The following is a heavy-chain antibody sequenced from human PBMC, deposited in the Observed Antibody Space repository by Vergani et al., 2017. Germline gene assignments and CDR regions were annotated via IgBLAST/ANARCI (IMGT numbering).Heavy chain of an antibody. Sequence: QVQLQQSGPGLVKPSQTLSLTCAISGDSVSSNSAAWNWIRQSPSRGLEWLGRTYYRSKWYNDYAVSVKSRITINPDTSKNQFSLQLNPVTPEDTAVYYCTRVTGYNWNDGYNMDVWGKGTTVTVSS. CDR3: TRVTGYNWNDGYNMDV. V-gene: IGHV6-1*01. CDR2: TYYRSKWYN. J-gene: IGHJ6*03. CDR1: GDSVSSNSAA. D-gene: IGHD1-1*01.